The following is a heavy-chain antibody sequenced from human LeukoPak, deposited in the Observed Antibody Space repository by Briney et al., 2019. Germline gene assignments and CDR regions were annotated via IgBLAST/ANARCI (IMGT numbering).Heavy chain of an antibody. V-gene: IGHV3-23*01. Sequence: GGSLRLSCAASGFTFSSYAMYWVRQAPGKGLEWVSGIFGSGGSTHYADSVKGRFTIFRDNSKNTVYLQMNSLRAEDTAVYYCAKTTTGYSSGRFPGWPVDYWGQGTLVTVSS. D-gene: IGHD6-19*01. CDR3: AKTTTGYSSGRFPGWPVDY. CDR2: IFGSGGST. CDR1: GFTFSSYA. J-gene: IGHJ4*02.